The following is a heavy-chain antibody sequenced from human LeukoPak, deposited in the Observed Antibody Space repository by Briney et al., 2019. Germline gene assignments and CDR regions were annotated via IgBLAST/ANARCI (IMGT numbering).Heavy chain of an antibody. J-gene: IGHJ4*02. CDR1: GFTFGDYA. CDR3: TRAPHPRCSSSGCYLDY. CDR2: IQAKAYGGAT. D-gene: IGHD2-2*01. V-gene: IGHV3-49*04. Sequence: HPGRSLRLSCSTSGFTFGDYAMSWVRQAPGKGLEWVGFIQAKAYGGATKYAASVNGRFSISRDDSQSIANLQMNDLKTEDPAVYYCTRAPHPRCSSSGCYLDYWGQGILVTVSS.